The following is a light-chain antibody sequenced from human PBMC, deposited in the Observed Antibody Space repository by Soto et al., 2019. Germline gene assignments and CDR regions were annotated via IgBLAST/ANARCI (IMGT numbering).Light chain of an antibody. CDR2: AAS. CDR1: QGISSA. Sequence: IQLTQSPSSLSAYVGDRVTITCRASQGISSALAWYQQKPGKAPNLLIYAASTLQSGVPSRFSGSGSGTAFTLTISSLQPEDFATYYCQQSYSTPRTFGQGTKVDIK. CDR3: QQSYSTPRT. J-gene: IGKJ1*01. V-gene: IGKV1-39*01.